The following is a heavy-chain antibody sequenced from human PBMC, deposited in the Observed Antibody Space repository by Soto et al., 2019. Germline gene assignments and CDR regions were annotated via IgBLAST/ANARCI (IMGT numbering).Heavy chain of an antibody. D-gene: IGHD2-21*02. V-gene: IGHV1-69*13. CDR1: GGTFSSYA. Sequence: ASVKVSCKASGGTFSSYAISWVRQAPGQGLDWMVGIIPIFGTANYAQKFQGRVTITADESTSTAYMELSSLRSEDTAVYYCARDRHKRRHIVVVTAAFDIWGQGTMVTVSS. CDR3: ARDRHKRRHIVVVTAAFDI. J-gene: IGHJ3*02. CDR2: IIPIFGTA.